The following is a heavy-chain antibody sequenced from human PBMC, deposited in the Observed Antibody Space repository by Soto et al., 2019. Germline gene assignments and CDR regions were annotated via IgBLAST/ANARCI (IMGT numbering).Heavy chain of an antibody. V-gene: IGHV4-4*02. Sequence: QVHLQESGPGLVKPSGTLSLICAVSGGSISTTDWGSWVRQPPGKGLEWIGEVYHSGSFNYNPSLKRRLTISVDKSTTQFSLNLRSVTVADTAVYYCATGPEYSSRWFSKWGQGTLVTVSS. CDR3: ATGPEYSSRWFSK. J-gene: IGHJ4*02. CDR2: VYHSGSF. CDR1: GGSISTTDW. D-gene: IGHD6-13*01.